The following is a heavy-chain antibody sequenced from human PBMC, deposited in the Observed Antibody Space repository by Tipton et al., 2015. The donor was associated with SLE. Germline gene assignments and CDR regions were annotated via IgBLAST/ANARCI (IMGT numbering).Heavy chain of an antibody. J-gene: IGHJ3*02. Sequence: LRLSYAASGFTFSSYSMNWVRQPPGKGLEWIGEINHSGSTNYNPSLKSRVTISVDTSKDQFSLKLSSVTAADTAVYYCARDAVGGNYDSSGYSDAFDIWGQGTMVTVSS. D-gene: IGHD3-22*01. CDR2: INHSGST. CDR1: GFTFSSYS. V-gene: IGHV4-34*01. CDR3: ARDAVGGNYDSSGYSDAFDI.